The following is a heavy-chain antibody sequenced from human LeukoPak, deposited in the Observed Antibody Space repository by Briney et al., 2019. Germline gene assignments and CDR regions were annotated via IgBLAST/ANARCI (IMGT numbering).Heavy chain of an antibody. D-gene: IGHD6-13*01. Sequence: PGGSLRLSCAASGFTFSSYGMSWVRQAPGKGLEWVSAISGSGGSTYYADSVKGRFTISRDNSKSTLYLQMNSLRAEDTAVYYCAKDFYSSSWYYFDYWGQGTLVTVSS. J-gene: IGHJ4*02. CDR1: GFTFSSYG. V-gene: IGHV3-23*01. CDR2: ISGSGGST. CDR3: AKDFYSSSWYYFDY.